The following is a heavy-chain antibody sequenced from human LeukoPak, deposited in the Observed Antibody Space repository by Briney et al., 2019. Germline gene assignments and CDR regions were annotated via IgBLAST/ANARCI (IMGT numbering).Heavy chain of an antibody. Sequence: AGGSLRLSCAASGFTFSRYAMRWVRQAPGKGLEWVSGISGSGASTHYADSVKGRFTISRDNSKNTLYLQMNSLRAEDTAVYYCANHKEHYYDSSGYSWGQGTLVTVSS. J-gene: IGHJ5*02. CDR2: ISGSGAST. CDR3: ANHKEHYYDSSGYS. V-gene: IGHV3-23*01. D-gene: IGHD3-22*01. CDR1: GFTFSRYA.